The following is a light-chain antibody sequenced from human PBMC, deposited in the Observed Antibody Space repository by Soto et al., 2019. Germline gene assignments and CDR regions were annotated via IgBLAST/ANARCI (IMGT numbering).Light chain of an antibody. V-gene: IGLV2-14*01. CDR3: SSYTSSSTLRV. CDR2: DVS. CDR1: SSDVGGYNY. J-gene: IGLJ2*01. Sequence: QSVLTQPASVSGSPGQSITISCTGTSSDVGGYNYVSWYQQHPGKAPKLMIYDVSNRPSGVSNRFSGSKSGNTPSLTISGLQAEDAADYYCSSYTSSSTLRVFGGGTKLTVL.